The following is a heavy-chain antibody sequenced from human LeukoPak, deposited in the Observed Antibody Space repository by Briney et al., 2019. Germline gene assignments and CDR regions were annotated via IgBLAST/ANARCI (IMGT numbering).Heavy chain of an antibody. CDR1: GFTFSDFE. Sequence: GGSLRLAWAAAGFTFSDFEMNWVRQAAGKRLEWVSYISSSGSTIYYADSVKGRFTISSDNAKNSLYLHMNSLRAEDTAVYYCAGGGYYYYYGMDVWGQGTTVTVSS. V-gene: IGHV3-48*03. CDR2: ISSSGSTI. J-gene: IGHJ6*02. CDR3: AGGGYYYYYGMDV. D-gene: IGHD3-16*01.